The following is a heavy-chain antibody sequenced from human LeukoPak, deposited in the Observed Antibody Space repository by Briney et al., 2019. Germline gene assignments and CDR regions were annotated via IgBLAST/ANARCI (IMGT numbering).Heavy chain of an antibody. D-gene: IGHD1-7*01. J-gene: IGHJ4*02. CDR2: ITPDGSGD. CDR1: GFTFSNHW. V-gene: IGHV3-7*01. CDR3: ARLMGTVTTYDY. Sequence: GGSLRLSCAASGFTFSNHWMSWVRQAPGRGLEWVASITPDGSGDYYMDSVKGRFTTSRDNAENSLYLQMNSLGAEDTAVYYCARLMGTVTTYDYWGQGTLVTVSS.